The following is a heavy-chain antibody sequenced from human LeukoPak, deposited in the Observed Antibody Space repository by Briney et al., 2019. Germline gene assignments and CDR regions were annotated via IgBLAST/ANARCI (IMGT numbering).Heavy chain of an antibody. V-gene: IGHV3-33*08. D-gene: IGHD2-2*01. CDR3: ARDREYLPDY. CDR1: GFTFSSYG. Sequence: GGSLRLSCAASGFTFSSYGMHWVRQAPGKWLEWVAVIWYDGSNKYYADSVKGRFTISRDNSKNTLYLQMNSLRAEDTAVYYCARDREYLPDYWGQGTLVTVSS. J-gene: IGHJ4*02. CDR2: IWYDGSNK.